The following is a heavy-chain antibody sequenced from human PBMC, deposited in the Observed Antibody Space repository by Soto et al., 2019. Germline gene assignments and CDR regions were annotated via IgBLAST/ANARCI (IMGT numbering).Heavy chain of an antibody. J-gene: IGHJ3*02. CDR2: THYDGTT. CDR1: GGSIKIDAYN. CDR3: SRQPFDCCDYGGVPGGAFHI. V-gene: IGHV4-31*03. Sequence: QVQLQESGPGLVQPSQTLSLTCTVSGGSIKIDAYNWNWVRQHPGKGLEWLGYTHYDGTTYYNPSLKGRIAISTDASETQFSLKPTSVTAADTAVYYCSRQPFDCCDYGGVPGGAFHIWGQGAMVTVSS. D-gene: IGHD4-17*01.